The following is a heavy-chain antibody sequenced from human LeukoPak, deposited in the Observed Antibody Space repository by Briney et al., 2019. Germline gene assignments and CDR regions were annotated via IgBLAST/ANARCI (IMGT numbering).Heavy chain of an antibody. CDR1: GFTFSSYG. CDR2: ISYDGSNK. D-gene: IGHD1-14*01. J-gene: IGHJ3*02. CDR3: AKELARNGGWPAFDI. V-gene: IGHV3-30*18. Sequence: PGRSLRLSCAASGFTFSSYGMHWVRQAPGKGLEWVAVISYDGSNKYYADSVKGRFTISRDNSKNTLYLKMNSLRAEDTAVYYWAKELARNGGWPAFDIWGQGTMVTVSS.